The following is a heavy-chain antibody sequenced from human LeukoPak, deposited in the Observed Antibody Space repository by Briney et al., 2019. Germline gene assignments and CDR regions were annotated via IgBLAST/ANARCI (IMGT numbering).Heavy chain of an antibody. CDR2: IIPIFGTA. Sequence: SVKVSCKASGGTFSSYAISWVRQAPGQGLEWIGGIIPIFGTANYAQKFQGRVPITADESTSTAYMELSSLRSEDTAVYYCARDPLYSSGWYQLFDYWGQGTLVTVSS. CDR1: GGTFSSYA. J-gene: IGHJ4*02. D-gene: IGHD6-19*01. V-gene: IGHV1-69*13. CDR3: ARDPLYSSGWYQLFDY.